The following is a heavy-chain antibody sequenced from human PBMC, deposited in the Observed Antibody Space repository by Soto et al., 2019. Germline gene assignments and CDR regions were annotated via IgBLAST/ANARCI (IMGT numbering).Heavy chain of an antibody. D-gene: IGHD6-13*01. Sequence: SETLSLTCTVSGGSISGGGYYWSWIRQHPGKGLEWIGYIYYSGSTYYNPSLKSRVTISVDTSKNQFSLKLSSVTAADTAVYYCARDLESSWYYFDYWGQGTLVTVSS. CDR2: IYYSGST. CDR1: GGSISGGGYY. J-gene: IGHJ4*02. V-gene: IGHV4-31*03. CDR3: ARDLESSWYYFDY.